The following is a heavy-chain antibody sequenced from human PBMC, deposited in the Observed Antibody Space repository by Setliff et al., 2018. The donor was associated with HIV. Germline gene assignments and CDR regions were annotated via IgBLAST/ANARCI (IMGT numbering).Heavy chain of an antibody. Sequence: PSETLSLTCSVSGGTLSSRDYNWGLIRQPPGKGLEWIGSVYYSGSVNCNPSLKSRVTMSVDTSKNQFTLNLNSVTAADTAVYYCASHRGSYLDPLDVWGRGTMVTVSS. CDR1: GGTLSSRDYN. D-gene: IGHD1-26*01. CDR2: VYYSGSV. V-gene: IGHV4-39*01. J-gene: IGHJ3*01. CDR3: ASHRGSYLDPLDV.